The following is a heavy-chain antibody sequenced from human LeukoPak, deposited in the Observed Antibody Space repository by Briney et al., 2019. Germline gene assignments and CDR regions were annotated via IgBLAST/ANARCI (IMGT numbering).Heavy chain of an antibody. CDR3: ARDGGDDLN. J-gene: IGHJ4*02. CDR1: GFTFSSYS. D-gene: IGHD2-21*01. CDR2: INSSSSTI. Sequence: PGGSLRLSCAASGFTFSSYSMNWVRQAPGKGLEWVSYINSSSSTIYYADSVKGRFTISRDNAKNSLYLQMNSLRAEDTAVYYCARDGGDDLNWGQGTLVTVSS. V-gene: IGHV3-48*01.